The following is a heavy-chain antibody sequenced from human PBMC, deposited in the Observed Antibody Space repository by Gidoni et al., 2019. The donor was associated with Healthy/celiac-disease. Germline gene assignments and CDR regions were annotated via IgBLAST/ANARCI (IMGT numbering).Heavy chain of an antibody. Sequence: EVQLLESGGGLVQPGGSMSLPCAASGFTFSRYAMRWVRQAPEKGLEWGTAISGSGGSTYYADSVKGRFTISRENSKNTLYLQRNSLRAEGTAVYDCAKEWGRGFGESSNYYGMDVWGQGTTVTVSS. J-gene: IGHJ6*02. V-gene: IGHV3-23*01. CDR1: GFTFSRYA. CDR3: AKEWGRGFGESSNYYGMDV. CDR2: ISGSGGST. D-gene: IGHD3-10*01.